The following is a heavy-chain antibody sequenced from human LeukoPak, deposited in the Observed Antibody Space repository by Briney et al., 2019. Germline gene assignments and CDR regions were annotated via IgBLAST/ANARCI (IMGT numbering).Heavy chain of an antibody. CDR2: IYHSGST. D-gene: IGHD3-3*01. V-gene: IGHV4-38-2*01. CDR3: AISNNYDFWSGYNMDV. J-gene: IGHJ6*03. CDR1: GYFISSGYY. Sequence: PSETLSLTCAVSGYFISSGYYWGWIRQPPGKGVEWIGSIYHSGSTYYNPSLKSRVTISVDTSKNQFSLKLSSVTAADTAVYYCAISNNYDFWSGYNMDVWGKGTTVTVSS.